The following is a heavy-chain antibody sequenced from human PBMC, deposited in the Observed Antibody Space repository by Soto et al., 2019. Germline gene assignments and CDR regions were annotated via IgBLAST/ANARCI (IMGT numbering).Heavy chain of an antibody. D-gene: IGHD2-15*01. CDR3: ASPYCSGGSCYSGSFDY. CDR2: IYYSGST. CDR1: GGSISSSSYY. Sequence: QLQLQESGPGLVKPSETLSLTCTVSGGSISSSSYYWGWIRQPPGKGLEWIGSIYYSGSTYYNPSLKSRVTISVDTSKNQFSLKLSSVTAADTAVYYCASPYCSGGSCYSGSFDYWGQGTLVTVSS. J-gene: IGHJ4*02. V-gene: IGHV4-39*01.